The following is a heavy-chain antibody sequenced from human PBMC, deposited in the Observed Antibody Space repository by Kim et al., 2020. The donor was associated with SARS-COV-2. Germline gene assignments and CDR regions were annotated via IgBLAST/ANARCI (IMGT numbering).Heavy chain of an antibody. CDR3: AREPSPYYYDSSGYLDY. Sequence: KGRFTISRDNSKNTLYLQMNSLRAEDTAVYYCAREPSPYYYDSSGYLDYWGQGTLVTVSS. J-gene: IGHJ4*02. V-gene: IGHV3-30*01. D-gene: IGHD3-22*01.